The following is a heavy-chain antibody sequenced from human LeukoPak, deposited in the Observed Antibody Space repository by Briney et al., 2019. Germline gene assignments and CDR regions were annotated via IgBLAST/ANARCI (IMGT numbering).Heavy chain of an antibody. J-gene: IGHJ3*02. CDR3: ARDQLRFLEWLLYPRGHDAFDI. V-gene: IGHV1-2*06. Sequence: ASVKVSCKASGYTFTGYYMHWVRQAPGQGLEWMGRINPNSGGTNYAQKLQGGVTMTTDTSTSTAYMELRSLRSDDTAVYYCARDQLRFLEWLLYPRGHDAFDIWGQGTMVTVSS. CDR1: GYTFTGYY. D-gene: IGHD3-3*01. CDR2: INPNSGGT.